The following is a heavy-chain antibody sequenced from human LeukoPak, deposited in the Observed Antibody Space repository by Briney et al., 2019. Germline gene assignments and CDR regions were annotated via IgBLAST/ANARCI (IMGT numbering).Heavy chain of an antibody. J-gene: IGHJ4*02. CDR1: GFTFSSYA. V-gene: IGHV3-30*01. Sequence: GGSLRLSCAASGFTFSSYAMHWVRQAPGMGLEWVAVISYDGSNKYYADSVKGRFTISRDNSKNTLYLQMNSLRAEDTAVYYCAKRPSDYGDYVSYFDYWGQGTLVTVSS. D-gene: IGHD4-17*01. CDR3: AKRPSDYGDYVSYFDY. CDR2: ISYDGSNK.